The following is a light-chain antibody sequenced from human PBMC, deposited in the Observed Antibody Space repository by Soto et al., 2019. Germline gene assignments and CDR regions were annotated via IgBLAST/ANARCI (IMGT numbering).Light chain of an antibody. J-gene: IGLJ3*02. CDR2: EVT. CDR1: SSDVGAYKY. Sequence: QSVLTQPPSASGSPGQSVTISCTGTSSDVGAYKYVSWYQQYPGKAPKLMIYEVTKRPSGVPDRFSGSKSGNTASLTVSALQAEDEADYYCTSYVGNDIWVFGGGTKLTVL. CDR3: TSYVGNDIWV. V-gene: IGLV2-8*01.